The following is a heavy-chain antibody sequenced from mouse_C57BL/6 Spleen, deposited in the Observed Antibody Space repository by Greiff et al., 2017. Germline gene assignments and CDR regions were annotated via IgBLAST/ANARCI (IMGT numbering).Heavy chain of an antibody. CDR3: ASYYGNYYAMDY. CDR2: INPSSGGT. CDR1: GYTFTSYW. V-gene: IGHV1-53*01. Sequence: QVQLQQPGAELVKPGASVKLSCKASGYTFTSYWMHWVKQRPGQGLEWIGRINPSSGGTNYNEKFKSKATLTVDKASSTAYMQLSSLTSEDSAVYYCASYYGNYYAMDYWGQGTSVTVSS. J-gene: IGHJ4*01. D-gene: IGHD2-1*01.